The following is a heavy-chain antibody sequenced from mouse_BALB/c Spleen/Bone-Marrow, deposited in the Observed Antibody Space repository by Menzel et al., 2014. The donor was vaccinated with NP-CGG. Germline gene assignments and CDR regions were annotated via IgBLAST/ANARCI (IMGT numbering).Heavy chain of an antibody. Sequence: EVKLMESGGGLVKPGGSLKLSCAASGFTFSSYAMSWVRQTPEKRLEWVATISSGGSYTYYPDSVKGRFTISRDNAKNTLYLQMSSLRSEDTAMYYCARLWTTEAMDYWGQGTSVTVSS. CDR2: ISSGGSYT. J-gene: IGHJ4*01. CDR1: GFTFSSYA. D-gene: IGHD2-12*01. V-gene: IGHV5-9-1*01. CDR3: ARLWTTEAMDY.